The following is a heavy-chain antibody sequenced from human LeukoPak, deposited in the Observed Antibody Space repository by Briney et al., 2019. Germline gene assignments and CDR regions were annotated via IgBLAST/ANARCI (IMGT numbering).Heavy chain of an antibody. CDR1: GFTFNNAW. J-gene: IGHJ1*01. CDR3: NTAPLGYCSSDSCYFYFRH. V-gene: IGHV3-15*01. D-gene: IGHD2-2*01. Sequence: GGSLRLSCTTSGFTFNNAWMSWVRQAPGKGPEWVGRIKSKTDGGTADYAAPVKGRFTILRDDSKNTLYLQMNSLKTEDTAVYYCNTAPLGYCSSDSCYFYFRHWGQGTLVTVSS. CDR2: IKSKTDGGTA.